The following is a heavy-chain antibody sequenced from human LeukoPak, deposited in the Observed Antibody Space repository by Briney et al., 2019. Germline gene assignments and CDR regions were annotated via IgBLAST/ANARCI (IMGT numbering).Heavy chain of an antibody. CDR2: ISWNSGSI. CDR1: GFTFVDYA. D-gene: IGHD6-13*01. CDR3: AKGAAGFDAFDI. Sequence: PGGSLRLSCAASGFTFVDYAMHWVRQAPGKGLEWVSGISWNSGSIGYADSVKGRFTISRDNAKNSLYLQMNSLRAEDTALYYCAKGAAGFDAFDIWGQGTMVTVSS. V-gene: IGHV3-9*01. J-gene: IGHJ3*02.